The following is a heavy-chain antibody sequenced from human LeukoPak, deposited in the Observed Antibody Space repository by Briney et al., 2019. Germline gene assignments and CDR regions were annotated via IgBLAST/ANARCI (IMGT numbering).Heavy chain of an antibody. J-gene: IGHJ5*02. CDR2: ISAYNGNT. CDR1: GYTFTSYG. CDR3: ARVGEQWLVLLWFDP. Sequence: ASVKVSCRASGYTFTSYGISWVRQAPGQGLEWMGWISAYNGNTNYAQKLQGRVTMTTDTSTSTAYMELRSLRSDDTAVYYCARVGEQWLVLLWFDPLGPGNPGHRLL. V-gene: IGHV1-18*01. D-gene: IGHD6-19*01.